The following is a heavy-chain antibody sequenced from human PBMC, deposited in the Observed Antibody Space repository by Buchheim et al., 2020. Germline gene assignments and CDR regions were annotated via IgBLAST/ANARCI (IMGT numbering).Heavy chain of an antibody. CDR1: GLTFTNAW. CDR3: TTMRPRPRLPFDY. CDR2: IKRETDGGTT. Sequence: EVQVVESGGGLVKPGGSLRLSCTTSGLTFTNAWVNWVRQAPGKGLEWIAQIKRETDGGTTAYAAPVKGRFTIPRDDFKTSSVLHINSLKSEDSAMYFCTTMRPRPRLPFDYWGQGT. J-gene: IGHJ4*02. V-gene: IGHV3-15*01. D-gene: IGHD2-21*02.